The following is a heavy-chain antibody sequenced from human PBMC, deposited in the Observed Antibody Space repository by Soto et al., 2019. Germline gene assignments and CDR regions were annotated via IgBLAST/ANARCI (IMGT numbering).Heavy chain of an antibody. J-gene: IGHJ6*03. CDR2: ISGSGGST. D-gene: IGHD3-3*01. Sequence: GGSLRLSCAASGFTFSSYAMSWVRQAPGKGLEWVSAISGSGGSTYYADSVKGRFTISRDNSKNTLYLQMNSLRAEDTAVYYCRDDYDFWSGLATRRMDVWGKGTTVTVSS. CDR3: RDDYDFWSGLATRRMDV. V-gene: IGHV3-23*01. CDR1: GFTFSSYA.